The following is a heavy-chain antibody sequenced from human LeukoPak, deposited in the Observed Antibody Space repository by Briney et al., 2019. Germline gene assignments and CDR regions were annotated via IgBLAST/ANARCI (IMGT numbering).Heavy chain of an antibody. CDR1: GVSISSSSYY. Sequence: PSETLSLTCTVSGVSISSSSYYWGWIRQPPGKGLEWIGTIYYSGNTYYNPSLKSRVTISVDTSKNQFSLKLSSVTAADTAVYFCARTRLTVVPATLGYWGQGTLVTVSS. CDR2: IYYSGNT. CDR3: ARTRLTVVPATLGY. D-gene: IGHD2-15*01. V-gene: IGHV4-39*01. J-gene: IGHJ4*02.